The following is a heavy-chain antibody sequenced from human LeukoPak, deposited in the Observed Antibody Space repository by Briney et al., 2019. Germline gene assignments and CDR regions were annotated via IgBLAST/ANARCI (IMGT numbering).Heavy chain of an antibody. CDR2: INAGNGNT. D-gene: IGHD6-19*01. J-gene: IGHJ3*02. CDR1: GYIFTNYA. Sequence: ASVKVSCKASGYIFTNYAIHWVRQAPGQRLEYMGWINAGNGNTKFSQKFQGRVSITRDTSANTAYMELSSLRYEDTAVYYCARLAGSYDAFDNWGQGTMVTVSS. CDR3: ARLAGSYDAFDN. V-gene: IGHV1-3*01.